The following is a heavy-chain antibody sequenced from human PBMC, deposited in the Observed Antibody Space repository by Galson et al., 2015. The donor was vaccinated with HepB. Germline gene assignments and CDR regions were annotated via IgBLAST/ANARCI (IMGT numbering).Heavy chain of an antibody. Sequence: SLRLSCAASGFTFSSYTMNWVRQAPGKGLEWVSYISSSSSTIYYADSVKGRFTISRDNAKNSLYLQMNSLRAEDTAVYYCARGQQYSSSWYSWYFDLWGRGTLVTVSS. D-gene: IGHD6-13*01. CDR2: ISSSSSTI. J-gene: IGHJ2*01. V-gene: IGHV3-48*01. CDR3: ARGQQYSSSWYSWYFDL. CDR1: GFTFSSYT.